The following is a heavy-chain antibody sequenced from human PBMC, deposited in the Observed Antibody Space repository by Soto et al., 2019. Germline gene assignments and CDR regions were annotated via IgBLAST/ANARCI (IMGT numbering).Heavy chain of an antibody. V-gene: IGHV1-8*01. J-gene: IGHJ5*02. Sequence: QVQLVQSGAEVKKSGASVKVSCKASGYTFTSYDINWVRQATGQGLEWMGWMNPNSGNTGYAQKFQGRVTMTRNTSISTAYMELSSLRDEDTAVYYRARERSAAGTGWFDPWGQGTLVTVSS. CDR2: MNPNSGNT. D-gene: IGHD6-13*01. CDR1: GYTFTSYD. CDR3: ARERSAAGTGWFDP.